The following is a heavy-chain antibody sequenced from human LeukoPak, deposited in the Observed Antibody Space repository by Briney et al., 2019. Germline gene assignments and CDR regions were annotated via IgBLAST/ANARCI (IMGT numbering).Heavy chain of an antibody. V-gene: IGHV3-33*06. D-gene: IGHD6-19*01. CDR3: AKVAAHSSGWYDY. CDR2: IWYDGSNK. J-gene: IGHJ4*02. CDR1: GFTFSSYG. Sequence: GGSLRLSCAESGFTFSSYGMHWVRQAPGKGLEWVAVIWYDGSNKYYTDSVKGRFTISRDNSKNTLYLQMNSLRAEDTAVYYCAKVAAHSSGWYDYWGQGTLVTVSS.